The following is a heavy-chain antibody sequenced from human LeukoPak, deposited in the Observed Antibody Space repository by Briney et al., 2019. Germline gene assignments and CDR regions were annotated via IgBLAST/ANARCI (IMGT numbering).Heavy chain of an antibody. J-gene: IGHJ4*02. CDR3: AKESLRVVPSATFDY. D-gene: IGHD2-2*01. Sequence: ASVKVSCKASGYTFTNYGISWVRQAPGQGLEWMGWISAYNGNTNYAQKFQGRITMTTDTSTSTAYMELRSLRSDDTAVYYCAKESLRVVPSATFDYWGQGTLVTVSS. V-gene: IGHV1-18*01. CDR1: GYTFTNYG. CDR2: ISAYNGNT.